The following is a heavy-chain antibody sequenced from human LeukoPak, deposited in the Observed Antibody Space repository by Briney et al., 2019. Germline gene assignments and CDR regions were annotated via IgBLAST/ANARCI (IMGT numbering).Heavy chain of an antibody. CDR3: ARDHGAFDY. J-gene: IGHJ4*02. V-gene: IGHV3-30*04. CDR2: ISPDGSYA. CDR1: GFTFSSFG. D-gene: IGHD3-10*01. Sequence: GRSLRLSCAASGFTFSSFGLHWVRQAPGRGLEWVALISPDGSYAYYADSVKGRFTISRDNSENTFYLQLTNVRSEDAAVYFCARDHGAFDYRGQGTLVTVSS.